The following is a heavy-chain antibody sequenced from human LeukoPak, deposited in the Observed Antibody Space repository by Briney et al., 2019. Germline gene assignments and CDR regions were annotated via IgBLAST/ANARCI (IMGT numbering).Heavy chain of an antibody. CDR3: ARGRLPGFAVAHRGEYYYGMDV. CDR1: GEGYH. J-gene: IGHJ6*02. Sequence: SETLSLTCAVRGEGYHWSWIRQPPGTGLEWIGEITHSGSTNYNPSLKSRVTISIDKSNNHFSLILGSVTAADTAIYYCARGRLPGFAVAHRGEYYYGMDVWAQGTTVTVSS. V-gene: IGHV4-34*01. CDR2: ITHSGST. D-gene: IGHD6-19*01.